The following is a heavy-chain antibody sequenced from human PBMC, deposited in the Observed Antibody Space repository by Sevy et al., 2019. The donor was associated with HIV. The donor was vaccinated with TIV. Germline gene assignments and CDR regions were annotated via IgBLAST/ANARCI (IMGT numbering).Heavy chain of an antibody. CDR1: GFTFSSYA. J-gene: IGHJ4*02. V-gene: IGHV3-23*01. D-gene: IGHD3-9*01. CDR3: AKDLGLYSDILTGSDY. CDR2: ISGSGGGT. Sequence: GGSLRLSCAASGFTFSSYAMSWVRQAPGKGLEWVSAISGSGGGTYYADSVKGRFTISRDNSKNTLYLQMNSLRAEDTAVYYCAKDLGLYSDILTGSDYWGQGTLVTVSS.